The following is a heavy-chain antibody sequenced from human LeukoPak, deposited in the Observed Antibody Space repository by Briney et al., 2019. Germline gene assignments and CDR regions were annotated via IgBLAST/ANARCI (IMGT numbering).Heavy chain of an antibody. V-gene: IGHV4-59*01. J-gene: IGHJ4*02. CDR1: GASINNYY. D-gene: IGHD2-21*01. CDR3: TRGVNCGHFDY. Sequence: SETLSLTCSVSGASINNYYWTWIRQPPGKGLEWIGYVYHTGASGYHPSLKSRVAMSLDTSKNQVSLNLRSVTAADTAVYFCTRGVNCGHFDYWGQGTLVTVSS. CDR2: VYHTGAS.